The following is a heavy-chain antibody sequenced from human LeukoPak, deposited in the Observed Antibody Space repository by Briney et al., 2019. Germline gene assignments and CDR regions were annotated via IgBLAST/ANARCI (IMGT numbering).Heavy chain of an antibody. Sequence: GGSLRLSCAASGFTFSSYAMSWVRQAPGKGLEWVSAISGSGGSTYYADSVKGRFTISRDNSKNTLYLQMNSLRAEDTAVYYCAKPPAEARYVYYYYGMDVWGQGTTVTVSS. J-gene: IGHJ6*02. D-gene: IGHD3-16*01. CDR2: ISGSGGST. V-gene: IGHV3-23*01. CDR3: AKPPAEARYVYYYYGMDV. CDR1: GFTFSSYA.